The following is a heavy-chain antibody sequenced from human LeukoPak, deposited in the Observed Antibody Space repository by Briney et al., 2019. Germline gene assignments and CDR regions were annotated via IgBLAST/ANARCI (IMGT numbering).Heavy chain of an antibody. V-gene: IGHV3-23*01. CDR1: GFTFSSYG. Sequence: GGSLRLSCAASGFTFSSYGMSWVRQAPGKGLEWVSAISGSGGSTYYADSVKGRFTISRDNSKNTLYLQMNSLRAEDTAVYYCAKDRTPGGDYGDAFDIWGQGTMVTVSS. J-gene: IGHJ3*02. CDR3: AKDRTPGGDYGDAFDI. D-gene: IGHD2-21*02. CDR2: ISGSGGST.